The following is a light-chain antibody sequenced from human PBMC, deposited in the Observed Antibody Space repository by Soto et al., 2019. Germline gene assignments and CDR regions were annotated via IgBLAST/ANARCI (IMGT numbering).Light chain of an antibody. Sequence: DIQMPQSPSSLSASVEDRVTITCRASQSISSHLNWYQQKPGKAPKLLIFAASSLQSGVPSRFSGGRSGPDFTLTSNSLQPEDFATYYCQQSYSSPPTFGQGTKVDIK. J-gene: IGKJ1*01. CDR3: QQSYSSPPT. V-gene: IGKV1-39*01. CDR2: AAS. CDR1: QSISSH.